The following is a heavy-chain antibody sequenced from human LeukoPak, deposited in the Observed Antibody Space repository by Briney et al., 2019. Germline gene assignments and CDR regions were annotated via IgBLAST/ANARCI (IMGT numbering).Heavy chain of an antibody. CDR1: GGTFSSYA. J-gene: IGHJ4*02. D-gene: IGHD6-6*01. Sequence: ASVKVSCKASGGTFSSYAISWVRQAPGQGLEWMGGIIPIFGTANYAQKFQGRVTITADESTSTAYMELSSLRSEDTAVYYCARTEYSSSTSWGYWGQGTLVTVSS. V-gene: IGHV1-69*13. CDR3: ARTEYSSSTSWGY. CDR2: IIPIFGTA.